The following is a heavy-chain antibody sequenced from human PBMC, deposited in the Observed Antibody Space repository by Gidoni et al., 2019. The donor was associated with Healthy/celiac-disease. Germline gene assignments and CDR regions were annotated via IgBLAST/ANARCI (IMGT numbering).Heavy chain of an antibody. CDR2: ISGSGGST. CDR1: GFTFSSYA. V-gene: IGHV3-23*01. J-gene: IGHJ6*03. CDR3: AKEGYCTNGVCYDRSYYYYYMDV. Sequence: EVQLLESGGGLVQPGGSLRLSCAASGFTFSSYAMSWVRQAPGKGLEWVSAISGSGGSTYYADSVKGRFTISRDNSKNTLYLQMNSLRAEDTAVYYCAKEGYCTNGVCYDRSYYYYYMDVWGKGTTVTVSS. D-gene: IGHD2-8*01.